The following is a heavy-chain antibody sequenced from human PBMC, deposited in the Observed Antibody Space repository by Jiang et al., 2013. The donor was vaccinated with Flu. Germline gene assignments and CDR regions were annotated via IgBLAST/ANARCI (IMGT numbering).Heavy chain of an antibody. V-gene: IGHV1-18*01. D-gene: IGHD2-2*01. CDR1: GYTFTSYG. Sequence: QSGAEVKKPGASVKVSCKASGYTFTSYGISWVRQAPGQGLEWMGWISAYNGNTNYAQKLQGRVTMTTDTSTSTAYMELRSLRSDDTAVYYCAGPHYCSSTSCYGEYGMDVWGQGTTVTVSS. CDR2: ISAYNGNT. CDR3: AGPHYCSSTSCYGEYGMDV. J-gene: IGHJ6*02.